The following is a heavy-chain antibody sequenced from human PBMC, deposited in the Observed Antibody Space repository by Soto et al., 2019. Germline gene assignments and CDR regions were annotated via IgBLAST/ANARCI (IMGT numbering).Heavy chain of an antibody. CDR1: GYTFTTYY. D-gene: IGHD4-17*01. CDR2: INPNTGAT. V-gene: IGHV1-2*04. J-gene: IGHJ4*02. Sequence: QVQLVQSGAEVKKPGASVKVSCKASGYTFTTYYINWVRQAPGQGLEWMGWINPNTGATNYAQKFQGWVTLTRDTSVPTAYMAGRRMTSGDTALYLCARSVTTHLAADFWGQGTLVTVSS. CDR3: ARSVTTHLAADF.